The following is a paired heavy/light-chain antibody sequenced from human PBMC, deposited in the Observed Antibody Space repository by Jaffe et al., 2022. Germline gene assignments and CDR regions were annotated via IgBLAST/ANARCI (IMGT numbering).Light chain of an antibody. V-gene: IGLV2-14*01. J-gene: IGLJ1*01. CDR2: EVG. Sequence: QSALTQPASVSGSPGQSITISCTGTRSDVGGYNYVSWYQQHPGKAPKLMIYEVGNRPSGVSNRFSGSKSGNTASLTISGLQAEDEADYYCSSYTKSVYVFGTGTKVTVL. CDR1: RSDVGGYNY. CDR3: SSYTKSVYV.
Heavy chain of an antibody. CDR3: VRPRYCRSGGCYIDY. D-gene: IGHD2-15*01. J-gene: IGHJ4*02. CDR2: IYPGDSDT. CDR1: GYTFSDYW. Sequence: EVQLVQSGAEVEKPGESLKIPCKGSGYTFSDYWIGWVRQMPGKGLEWMGIIYPGDSDTRYSPSFQGQVTISADKSISTAYLQWSSLKASDTAMYYCVRPRYCRSGGCYIDYWGQGTLVTVSS. V-gene: IGHV5-51*03.